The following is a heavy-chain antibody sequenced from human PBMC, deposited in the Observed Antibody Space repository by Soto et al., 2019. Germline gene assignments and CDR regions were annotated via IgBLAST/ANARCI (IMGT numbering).Heavy chain of an antibody. V-gene: IGHV3-30*18. J-gene: IGHJ6*02. Sequence: QVQLMESGGGVVQPGRSLRLSCAASGFTFSSYGMYWVRQAPSRGLEWVAVISYDGIRKFYGDSVKGRFTISRDNSQNTVYLQMNSLRAEDKAVYYCVKDRRTEAYGMEVWGQGTTVTVSS. CDR2: ISYDGIRK. CDR1: GFTFSSYG. CDR3: VKDRRTEAYGMEV. D-gene: IGHD2-21*01.